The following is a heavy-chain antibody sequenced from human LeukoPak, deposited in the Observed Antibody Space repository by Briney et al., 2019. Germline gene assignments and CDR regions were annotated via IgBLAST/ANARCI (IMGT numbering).Heavy chain of an antibody. CDR1: GYTFTSYY. D-gene: IGHD1-26*01. V-gene: IGHV1-69*06. CDR3: AREDDTGRYMGDDAFDI. J-gene: IGHJ3*02. Sequence: SVKVSCKASGYTFTSYYMHWVRQAPGQGLEWMGGIIPMSDTANYPQKFRGRLTITADIPTSTVYMELSSLRSEDTAVYYCAREDDTGRYMGDDAFDIWGQGTMVTVSS. CDR2: IIPMSDTA.